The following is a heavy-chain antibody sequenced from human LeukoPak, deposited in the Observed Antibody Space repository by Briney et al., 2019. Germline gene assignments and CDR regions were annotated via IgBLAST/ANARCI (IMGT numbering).Heavy chain of an antibody. D-gene: IGHD1-26*01. CDR3: ARDQEISGSYDY. Sequence: PSETLSLTCTVSGGSISSYYWSWIRQPPGKGLERIGYIYYSGSTNYNPSLKSRVTISVDTSKNQFSLKLSSVTAADTAVYYCARDQEISGSYDYWGQGTLVTVSS. CDR1: GGSISSYY. J-gene: IGHJ4*02. V-gene: IGHV4-59*01. CDR2: IYYSGST.